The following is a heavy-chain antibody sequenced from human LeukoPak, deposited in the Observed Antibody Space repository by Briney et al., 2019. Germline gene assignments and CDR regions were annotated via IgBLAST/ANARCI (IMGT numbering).Heavy chain of an antibody. CDR3: ARLRRSGGDYKYWLDP. V-gene: IGHV5-51*01. CDR1: GYSFTSYW. D-gene: IGHD4-17*01. Sequence: GESLKISCKGSGYSFTSYWIGWVRQMPGKGLEWMGIIYPGDSDTRYSPSFQGQVTISADKSISTAYLQWSSLKASDTAMYYCARLRRSGGDYKYWLDPWGQGTLVTVSS. J-gene: IGHJ5*02. CDR2: IYPGDSDT.